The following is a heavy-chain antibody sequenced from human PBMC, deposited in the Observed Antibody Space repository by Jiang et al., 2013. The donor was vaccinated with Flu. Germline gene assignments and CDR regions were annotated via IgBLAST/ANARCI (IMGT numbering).Heavy chain of an antibody. D-gene: IGHD3-3*01. J-gene: IGHJ4*02. V-gene: IGHV2-5*02. Sequence: KPTQTLTPTCTFSGSSLSTSGGAVGWIRQPPGKALEWLALIYWDDDKRYSPSLKTRLTITKDTSKNQVVLTMTNMDPVDTATYYCAHRTRWSGYIWGQGTLVTVSS. CDR3: AHRTRWSGYI. CDR1: GSSLSTSGGA. CDR2: IYWDDDK.